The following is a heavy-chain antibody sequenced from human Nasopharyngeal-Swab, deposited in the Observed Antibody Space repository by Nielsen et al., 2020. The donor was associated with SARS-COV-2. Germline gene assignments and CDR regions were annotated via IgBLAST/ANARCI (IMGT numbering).Heavy chain of an antibody. V-gene: IGHV5-10-1*01. Sequence: VRQMPGKGLVWMGRIDPSDSYTNYSPSFQGHVTISADKSISTAYLQWSSLKASDTAMYYCARGVSGWELLTLDYWGQGTLVTVSS. CDR3: ARGVSGWELLTLDY. D-gene: IGHD1-26*01. CDR2: IDPSDSYT. J-gene: IGHJ4*02.